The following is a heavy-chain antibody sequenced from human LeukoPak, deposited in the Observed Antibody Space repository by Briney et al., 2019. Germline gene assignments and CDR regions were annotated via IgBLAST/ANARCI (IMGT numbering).Heavy chain of an antibody. CDR3: AKANSGSWKSGWFDP. V-gene: IGHV3-23*01. Sequence: GGSLRLSCAASGFTFSTYAMSWVRQAPGKGLEWVSGIGGSGGGTYYADSVKGRLIISRDTFENTPYLQMNNLRAEDTAIYYCAKANSGSWKSGWFDPWGQGTLVTVSS. CDR2: IGGSGGGT. CDR1: GFTFSTYA. J-gene: IGHJ5*02. D-gene: IGHD6-19*01.